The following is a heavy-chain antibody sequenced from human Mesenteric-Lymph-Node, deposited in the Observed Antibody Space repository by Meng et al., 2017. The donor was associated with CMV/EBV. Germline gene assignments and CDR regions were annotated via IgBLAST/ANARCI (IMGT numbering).Heavy chain of an antibody. J-gene: IGHJ4*02. CDR1: FSPTTSGVG. V-gene: IGHV2-5*02. Sequence: FSPTTSGVGVGWIRQPPGKALEWLTVIYWDDDKRYSPSLENRLTITKDTSRNQVVLTMTNMDPVDTATYYCAHARSSTNWYGGYVDYWGQGTLVTVSS. D-gene: IGHD2-2*01. CDR3: AHARSSTNWYGGYVDY. CDR2: IYWDDDK.